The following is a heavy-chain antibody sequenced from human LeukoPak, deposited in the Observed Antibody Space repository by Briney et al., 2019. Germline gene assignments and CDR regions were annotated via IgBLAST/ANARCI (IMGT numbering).Heavy chain of an antibody. V-gene: IGHV4-59*02. CDR2: IYYSGST. Sequence: SETLSLTCTVSGGXVSSYYWSWIRQPPGKGLEWIGYIYYSGSTNYNPSLKSRVTISVDTSKNQFSLKLSSVTAADTAVYYCARSMGRGPYFDYWGQGTLVTVSS. D-gene: IGHD3-10*01. CDR3: ARSMGRGPYFDY. J-gene: IGHJ4*02. CDR1: GGXVSSYY.